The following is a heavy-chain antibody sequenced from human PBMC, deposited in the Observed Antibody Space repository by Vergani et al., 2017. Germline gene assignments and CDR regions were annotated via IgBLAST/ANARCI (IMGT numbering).Heavy chain of an antibody. CDR3: ARVRREAGYYFDY. Sequence: EVQLVESGGGLVKPGGSLRLSCAASGFTFSSYSMNWVRQAPGKGLEWVSSISSSSSYIYYADSVKGRFTISRENAKNSLYLQMNSLRAEDTAVYYCARVRREAGYYFDYWGQGTLVTVSS. D-gene: IGHD6-19*01. J-gene: IGHJ4*02. CDR1: GFTFSSYS. V-gene: IGHV3-21*01. CDR2: ISSSSSYI.